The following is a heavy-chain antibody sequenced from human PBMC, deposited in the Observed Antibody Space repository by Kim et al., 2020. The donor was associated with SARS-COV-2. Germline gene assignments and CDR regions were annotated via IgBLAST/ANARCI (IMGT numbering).Heavy chain of an antibody. V-gene: IGHV3-23*01. Sequence: GGSLRLSCAASGFTFSSYAMSWVRQAPGKGLEWVSAISGSGGSTYYADSVKGRFTISRDNSKNTLYLQMNSLRAEDTAVYYCAKDRRGKWLRTGYYGMDVWGQGTTVTVSS. CDR2: ISGSGGST. CDR3: AKDRRGKWLRTGYYGMDV. CDR1: GFTFSSYA. D-gene: IGHD5-12*01. J-gene: IGHJ6*02.